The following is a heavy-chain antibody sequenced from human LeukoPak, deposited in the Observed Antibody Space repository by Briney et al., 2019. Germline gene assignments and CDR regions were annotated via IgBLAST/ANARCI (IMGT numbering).Heavy chain of an antibody. CDR1: GFTFSSYT. CDR3: AISSGWYVNYFDY. Sequence: PGGSLRLSCAASGFTFSSYTMNWVRQAPGKGLEWVSSISSSSSYIYYADSVKGRFTISRDNAKKSLYLQMNSLRAEDTAVYYCAISSGWYVNYFDYWGQGTLVTVSS. D-gene: IGHD6-19*01. CDR2: ISSSSSYI. V-gene: IGHV3-21*01. J-gene: IGHJ4*02.